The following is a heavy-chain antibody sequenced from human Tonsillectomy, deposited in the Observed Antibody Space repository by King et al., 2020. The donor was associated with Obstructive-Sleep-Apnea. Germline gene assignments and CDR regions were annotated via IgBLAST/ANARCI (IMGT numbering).Heavy chain of an antibody. Sequence: VQLVESGGGVVQPGRSLRLSCATSVFTFSTYVMHWVRQAPGKGLEWVAVIWYDGSHKYYADSVRGGFTISGDNSKNTRYLHMNSLRAGDTAVYYCAAAAGTDYYYYNMDVWGQGTTVTVSS. CDR1: VFTFSTYV. CDR2: IWYDGSHK. J-gene: IGHJ6*02. V-gene: IGHV3-33*01. CDR3: AAAAGTDYYYYNMDV. D-gene: IGHD6-13*01.